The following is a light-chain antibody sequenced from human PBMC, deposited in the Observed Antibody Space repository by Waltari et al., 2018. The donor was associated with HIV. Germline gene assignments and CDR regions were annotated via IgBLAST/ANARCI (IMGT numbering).Light chain of an antibody. Sequence: QSALTQSRSVSVSPGQSITISCTGTTNDVGAYNYVSWYQQHPGRAPKLLIFDLIKRPYGVPDRVSGSKTGNTASLTISGLQAEDEADYYCCSSAGKYTFVFGTGTKVTVL. CDR2: DLI. J-gene: IGLJ1*01. V-gene: IGLV2-11*01. CDR3: CSSAGKYTFV. CDR1: TNDVGAYNY.